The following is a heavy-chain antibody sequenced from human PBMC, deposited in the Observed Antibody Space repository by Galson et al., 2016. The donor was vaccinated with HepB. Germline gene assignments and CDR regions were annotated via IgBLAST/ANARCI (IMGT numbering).Heavy chain of an antibody. Sequence: SLRLSCAAAGFTFSSYTLTWVRQAPGQGLEWVSSITGSPLSVFYADSVRGRFTIPRDDSKNRLSLQMDSLRAEDTAVYYCVKDRQVTYWGQGTLVTVSS. CDR2: ITGSPLSV. CDR1: GFTFSSYT. CDR3: VKDRQVTY. D-gene: IGHD3-10*01. J-gene: IGHJ4*02. V-gene: IGHV3-23*01.